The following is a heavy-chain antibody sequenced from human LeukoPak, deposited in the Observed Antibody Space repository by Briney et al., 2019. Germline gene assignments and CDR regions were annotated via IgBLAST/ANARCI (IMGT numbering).Heavy chain of an antibody. Sequence: SETLSLTCTVSGGSISSGGYYWTWIRQHPGKGLEWVGYIHYSGSAFYNPSLKSRVTISVDTSKNHFSLKLSSVTAADTAVYNCARVGSSWPHYYFDYWGQGTLVTVSS. CDR2: IHYSGSA. CDR3: ARVGSSWPHYYFDY. CDR1: GGSISSGGYY. J-gene: IGHJ4*02. V-gene: IGHV4-31*03. D-gene: IGHD6-13*01.